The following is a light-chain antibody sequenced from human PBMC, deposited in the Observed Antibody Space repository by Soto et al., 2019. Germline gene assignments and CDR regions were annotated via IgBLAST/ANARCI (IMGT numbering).Light chain of an antibody. CDR2: RNN. J-gene: IGLJ1*01. CDR1: TSNIGSNY. Sequence: QSVLTQPPSASGTPGQGVTISCSGSTSNIGSNYVYWYQQLPGTAPKLLIYRNNQRPSGVPDRFSGSKSGTSASLAISWLQSEEADYYCAAWDDSLNGYVFGTGTQVTVL. V-gene: IGLV1-47*01. CDR3: AAWDDSLNGYV.